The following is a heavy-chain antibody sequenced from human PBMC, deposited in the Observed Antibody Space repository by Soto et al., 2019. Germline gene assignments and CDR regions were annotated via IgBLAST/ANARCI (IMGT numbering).Heavy chain of an antibody. D-gene: IGHD2-15*01. J-gene: IGHJ6*02. CDR2: IYPGDSDT. V-gene: IGHV5-51*01. CDR1: GYSFTSYW. Sequence: PGESLKISCKGSGYSFTSYWIGWVRQMPGKGLEWMGIIYPGDSDTRYSPSFQGQVTISADKSISTAYLQWSSLKASDTAMYYCARHLGRGGSWSYYYYGMHVWGQATTVTGPS. CDR3: ARHLGRGGSWSYYYYGMHV.